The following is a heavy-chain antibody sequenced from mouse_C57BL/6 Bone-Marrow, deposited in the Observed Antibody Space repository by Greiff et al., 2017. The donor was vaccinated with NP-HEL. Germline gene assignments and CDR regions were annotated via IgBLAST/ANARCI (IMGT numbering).Heavy chain of an antibody. CDR3: ARGGGITTVVADAMDY. CDR2: IDPSDSYT. Sequence: QVQLQQPGAELVMPGASVKLSCKASGYTFTSYWMHWVKQRPGQGLEWIGEIDPSDSYTNYNQKFKGKSTLTVDKSSSTAYMQLSSLTSEDSAVYYCARGGGITTVVADAMDYWGQGTSVTVSS. J-gene: IGHJ4*01. CDR1: GYTFTSYW. V-gene: IGHV1-69*01. D-gene: IGHD1-1*01.